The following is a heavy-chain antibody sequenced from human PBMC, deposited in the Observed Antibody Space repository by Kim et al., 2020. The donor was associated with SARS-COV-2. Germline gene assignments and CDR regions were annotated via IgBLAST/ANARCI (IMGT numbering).Heavy chain of an antibody. V-gene: IGHV3-74*01. J-gene: IGHJ5*02. CDR2: INSDGSST. D-gene: IGHD1-26*01. Sequence: GGSLRLSCAASGFTFSSYGMHWVRQAPGKGLVWVSRINSDGSSTSYADSVKCRFTISRDNAKNTLYLQMNSLRAEDTAVYYCARDWGWELRGGFDPWGQGTLVTVSS. CDR1: GFTFSSYG. CDR3: ARDWGWELRGGFDP.